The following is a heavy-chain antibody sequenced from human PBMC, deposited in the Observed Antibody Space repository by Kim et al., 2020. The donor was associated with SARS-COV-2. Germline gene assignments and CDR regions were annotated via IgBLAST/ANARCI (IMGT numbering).Heavy chain of an antibody. Sequence: GGSLRLSCAASGFTFSSYEMNWVRQAPGKGLEWVSYISSSGSTIYYADSVKGRFTISRDNAKNSLYLQMNSLRAEDTAVYYCARVVRWLQFPDYWGQGTLVTVSS. J-gene: IGHJ4*02. D-gene: IGHD4-4*01. V-gene: IGHV3-48*03. CDR3: ARVVRWLQFPDY. CDR1: GFTFSSYE. CDR2: ISSSGSTI.